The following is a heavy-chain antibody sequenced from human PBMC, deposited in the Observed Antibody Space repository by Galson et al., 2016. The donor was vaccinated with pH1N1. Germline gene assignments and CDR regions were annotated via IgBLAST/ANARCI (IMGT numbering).Heavy chain of an antibody. D-gene: IGHD4-17*01. Sequence: PALVKPTQTLTLTCTFSGFSLSTSGMCVSWIRQPPGKALEWLALIDWADDKYYSTSLKTRLTISKDTSKNQVVLTMTNMDPVDTATYSCARFNYGDYVNYFDYWGQGTLVTVSS. J-gene: IGHJ4*02. CDR1: GFSLSTSGMC. CDR2: IDWADDK. V-gene: IGHV2-70*01. CDR3: ARFNYGDYVNYFDY.